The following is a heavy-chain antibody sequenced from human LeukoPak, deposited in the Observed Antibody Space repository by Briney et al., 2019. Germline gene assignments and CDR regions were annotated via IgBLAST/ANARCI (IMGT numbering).Heavy chain of an antibody. CDR1: GYTLTELS. CDR3: ATGGGSSDAFDI. CDR2: FDPEDGET. Sequence: GASEKVSCKVSGYTLTELSMHWVRQAPGKGLEWMGGFDPEDGETIYAQKFQGRVTMTEDTSTDTAYMELSSLRSEDTAVYYCATGGGSSDAFDIWGQGTTVTVSS. D-gene: IGHD1-26*01. J-gene: IGHJ3*02. V-gene: IGHV1-24*01.